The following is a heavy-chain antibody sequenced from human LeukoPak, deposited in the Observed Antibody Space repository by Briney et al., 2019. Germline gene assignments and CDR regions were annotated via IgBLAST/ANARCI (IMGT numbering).Heavy chain of an antibody. Sequence: EGSLRLSCAASGFTFSTYWMHWVRQAPGKGLVWVSRINTDGGSATYADSVKGRFTISRDNAKNMLYLQMNSLRAEDTAVYYCARDRFFGMDVWGQGTTVTVSS. CDR2: INTDGGSA. J-gene: IGHJ6*02. CDR3: ARDRFFGMDV. CDR1: GFTFSTYW. V-gene: IGHV3-74*01.